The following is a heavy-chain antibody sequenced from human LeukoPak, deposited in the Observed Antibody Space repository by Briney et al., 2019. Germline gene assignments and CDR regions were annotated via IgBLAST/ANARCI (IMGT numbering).Heavy chain of an antibody. V-gene: IGHV3-48*03. D-gene: IGHD3-22*01. CDR2: ISSSGSTI. CDR3: TRIGGYYYFDY. J-gene: IGHJ4*02. Sequence: GGSLRLSCAASGFTFSNYEMNWVRQAPGKGLEWVSYISSSGSTIYYADSVKGRFTISRDNAKNSLYLQMNSLRAEDTAVYYCTRIGGYYYFDYWGQGALVTVSS. CDR1: GFTFSNYE.